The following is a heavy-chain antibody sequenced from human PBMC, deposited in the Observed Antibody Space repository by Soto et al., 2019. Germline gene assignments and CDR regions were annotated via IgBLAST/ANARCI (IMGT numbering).Heavy chain of an antibody. J-gene: IGHJ6*02. CDR2: IYYTGST. CDR1: GGSISSGGYY. V-gene: IGHV4-31*03. Sequence: SATLSVTCTVAGGSISSGGYYWSWIRQHPGKGLEWIGYIYYTGSTYYNPSLKSRVTISVDTSKNQFSLKLTSVTAADTAVYYCARDEEVNYADYGGSDHYYGMDVWGQGTTVTVSS. CDR3: ARDEEVNYADYGGSDHYYGMDV. D-gene: IGHD4-17*01.